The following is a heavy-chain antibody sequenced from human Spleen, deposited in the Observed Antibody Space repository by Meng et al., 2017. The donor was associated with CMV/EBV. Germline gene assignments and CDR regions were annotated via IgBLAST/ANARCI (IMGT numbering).Heavy chain of an antibody. CDR2: ISRSSTYI. V-gene: IGHV3-21*01. Sequence: GESLKISCAASGFTFSRHGMNWVRQAPGKGLEWVSSISRSSTYIYYAGSVRGRFTVSRDNAKNSMYLQMSSLRAEDTAVYYCARDMGDYDIWSGTFFGLDVWGQGTTVTVSS. D-gene: IGHD3-3*01. CDR3: ARDMGDYDIWSGTFFGLDV. J-gene: IGHJ6*02. CDR1: GFTFSRHG.